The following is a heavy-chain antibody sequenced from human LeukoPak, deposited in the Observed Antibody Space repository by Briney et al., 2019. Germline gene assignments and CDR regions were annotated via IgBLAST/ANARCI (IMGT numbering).Heavy chain of an antibody. D-gene: IGHD2-2*01. CDR3: VRDRPSWPFRGFDP. V-gene: IGHV3-7*03. CDR1: GFTFSTYW. CDR2: IKQGGSEK. J-gene: IGHJ5*02. Sequence: PGGSLRLSCADSGFTFSTYWMSWVRQAPGKGLEWVANIKQGGSEKNYVDSVKGRFTISRDNAKNSLFLQMNSLRAEDTAVYYCVRDRPSWPFRGFDPWGQGTLVTVSS.